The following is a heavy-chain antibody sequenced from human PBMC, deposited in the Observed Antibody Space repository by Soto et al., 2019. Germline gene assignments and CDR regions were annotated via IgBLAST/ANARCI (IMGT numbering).Heavy chain of an antibody. CDR1: GYSFTSYW. CDR2: IYPGDSDT. CDR3: ARHNNPDWQTGYYYGMDV. Sequence: PGESLKISCKGSGYSFTSYWIGWVRQMPGKGLEWMGIIYPGDSDTRYSPSFQGQVTISADKSISTAYLQWSSLKASDTAMYYCARHNNPDWQTGYYYGMDVWGQGTKVTVSS. D-gene: IGHD3-9*01. V-gene: IGHV5-51*01. J-gene: IGHJ6*02.